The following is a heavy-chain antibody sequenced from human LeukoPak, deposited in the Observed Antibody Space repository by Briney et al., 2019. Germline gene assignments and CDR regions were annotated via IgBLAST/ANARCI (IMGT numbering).Heavy chain of an antibody. CDR3: AKDAGIAVAGRQDY. J-gene: IGHJ4*02. CDR1: GFTFDDYA. V-gene: IGHV3-9*01. D-gene: IGHD6-19*01. CDR2: ISWNSGSI. Sequence: GRSLRLSCAASGFTFDDYAMHWVRQAPGKGLEWASGISWNSGSIGYADSVKGRFTISRDNAKNSLYLQMNSLRAEDTALYYCAKDAGIAVAGRQDYWGQGTLVTVSS.